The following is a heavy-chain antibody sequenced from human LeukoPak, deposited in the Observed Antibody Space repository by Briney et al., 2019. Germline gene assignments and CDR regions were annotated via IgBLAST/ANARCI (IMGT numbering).Heavy chain of an antibody. J-gene: IGHJ4*02. CDR3: AKGYSGYDYYFDY. D-gene: IGHD5-12*01. CDR2: ISGNGAAT. Sequence: PGGSLRLSCAASGITFSSYAMNWVRQAAGKGLEWVSGISGNGAATYYADSVKGRFTISRDNSKNTLYLQMNSLRAEDTAVYYCAKGYSGYDYYFDYWGQGTLVTVSS. CDR1: GITFSSYA. V-gene: IGHV3-23*01.